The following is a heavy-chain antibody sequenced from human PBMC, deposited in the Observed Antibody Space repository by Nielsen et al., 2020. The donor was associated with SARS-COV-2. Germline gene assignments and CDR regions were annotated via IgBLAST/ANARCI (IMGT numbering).Heavy chain of an antibody. CDR1: RYSFASYS. CDR3: ARRLEPYSPAAFDI. V-gene: IGHV1-3*01. J-gene: IGHJ3*02. D-gene: IGHD2-15*01. CDR2: INAGNGNT. Sequence: ASVKVSCKASRYSFASYSMHWVRQAPGQRLEWMGWINAGNGNTRYSQKFQGRVTITRDTSASTAYMELSSLRSEDTAVYYCARRLEPYSPAAFDIWGQGTMVTVSS.